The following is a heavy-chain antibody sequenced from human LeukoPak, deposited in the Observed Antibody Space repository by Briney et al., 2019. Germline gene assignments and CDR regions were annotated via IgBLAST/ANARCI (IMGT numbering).Heavy chain of an antibody. D-gene: IGHD3-22*01. CDR3: TRDTYDSSGYYYFDFDY. J-gene: IGHJ4*02. V-gene: IGHV1-18*01. Sequence: ASVKVSCKASGYTFTSYGISWVRQAPGQGLEWMGWISAYNGNTNYAQKLQGRVTMTTDTSTSTAYMELRSLRSDDTAVYYCTRDTYDSSGYYYFDFDYWGQGTLVTVSS. CDR1: GYTFTSYG. CDR2: ISAYNGNT.